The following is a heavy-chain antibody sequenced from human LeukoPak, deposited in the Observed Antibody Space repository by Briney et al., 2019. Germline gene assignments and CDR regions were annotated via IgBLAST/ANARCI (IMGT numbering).Heavy chain of an antibody. V-gene: IGHV1-18*01. D-gene: IGHD3-10*01. CDR1: GYTFTSYG. J-gene: IGHJ4*02. CDR2: ISAYNGNT. CDR3: ARDSVDGSGTYYNDSPDY. Sequence: GASVKVSCKASGYTFTSYGISCVRQAPGQGVGWMAWISAYNGNTDYAQNLRCRVTMTTDTSTSTAYMDLRSLRSDDTGVYYCARDSVDGSGTYYNDSPDYWGQGTLVTVSS.